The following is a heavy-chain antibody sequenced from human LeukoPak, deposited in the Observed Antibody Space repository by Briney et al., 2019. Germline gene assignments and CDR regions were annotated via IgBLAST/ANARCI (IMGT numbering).Heavy chain of an antibody. Sequence: ASVKVSCKASGYRFTGYYIHWVRQAPGQGLEWMGWINPKNAGTNYAQKFQGRVTMTRDTSTGTAYMELSRLRSDDSAVYYCARTLYIAAAPGGFDYWGQGTLVAVSS. D-gene: IGHD6-13*01. CDR1: GYRFTGYY. CDR3: ARTLYIAAAPGGFDY. V-gene: IGHV1-2*02. J-gene: IGHJ4*02. CDR2: INPKNAGT.